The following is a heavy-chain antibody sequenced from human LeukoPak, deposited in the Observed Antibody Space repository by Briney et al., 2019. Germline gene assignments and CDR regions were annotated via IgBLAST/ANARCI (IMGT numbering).Heavy chain of an antibody. CDR3: ARGLADYYDTSTFYYAVPAH. D-gene: IGHD3-22*01. CDR1: GYTFTTYD. Sequence: ASVTVSCKASGYTFTTYDITWVRQPTGQGLEWMGWMNPNSGETAYAQKFQGRVAMTRDTSRSTAYMEMCSLRSEDKAVYYCARGLADYYDTSTFYYAVPAHWGQGTLVTVSS. V-gene: IGHV1-8*01. CDR2: MNPNSGET. J-gene: IGHJ4*02.